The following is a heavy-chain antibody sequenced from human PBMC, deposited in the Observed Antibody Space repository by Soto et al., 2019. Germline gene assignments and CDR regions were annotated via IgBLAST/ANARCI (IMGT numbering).Heavy chain of an antibody. CDR2: FSGSGGST. D-gene: IGHD6-19*01. V-gene: IGHV3-23*01. CDR1: GFTFSSYA. CDR3: AKVGRRAVDGTRYFAL. J-gene: IGHJ2*01. Sequence: EVQLLESGGGLVQPGGSLRLSCAASGFTFSSYAMSWVRQAPGKGLEWVSAFSGSGGSTYYADSVKGRFTISRDNSKNTLYLQMNSLRAEDTAVYYCAKVGRRAVDGTRYFALWGRGTLVTVSS.